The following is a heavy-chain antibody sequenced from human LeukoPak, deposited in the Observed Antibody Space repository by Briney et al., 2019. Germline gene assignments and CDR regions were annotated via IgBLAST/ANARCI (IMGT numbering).Heavy chain of an antibody. CDR1: GFTSSSYA. V-gene: IGHV3-23*01. J-gene: IGHJ4*02. Sequence: GGSLRLSCAASGFTSSSYAMSWVRQAPGKGLEWVSAISGSGGSTYYADSVKGRFTISRDNSKNTLYLQMNSLRAEDTAVYYCARSAANIVGAYYADYWGQGTLVTVSS. D-gene: IGHD1-26*01. CDR2: ISGSGGST. CDR3: ARSAANIVGAYYADY.